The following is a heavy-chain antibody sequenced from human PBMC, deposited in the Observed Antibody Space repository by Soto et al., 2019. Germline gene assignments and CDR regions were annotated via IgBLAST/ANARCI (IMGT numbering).Heavy chain of an antibody. CDR2: IYYSGIT. Sequence: PSETLSLTCTVSGGSISSGDYYWSWIRQPPGKGLEWIGYIYYSGITYYNPSLKSRVTISVDASKNQFSLKLSSVTAADTAVYYCARDDSSGGKFDYWGQGTLVTVSS. V-gene: IGHV4-30-4*01. CDR1: GGSISSGDYY. D-gene: IGHD2-15*01. J-gene: IGHJ4*02. CDR3: ARDDSSGGKFDY.